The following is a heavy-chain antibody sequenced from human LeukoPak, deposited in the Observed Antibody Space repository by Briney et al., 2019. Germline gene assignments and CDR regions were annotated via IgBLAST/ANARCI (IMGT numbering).Heavy chain of an antibody. CDR1: GGSISSYY. CDR2: IYYSGST. Sequence: SETLSLTCTVSGGSISSYYWSWIRQPPGKGLEWIGYIYYSGSTNYNPSLKSRVTISVDTSKNQFSLRLSSVTAADTAVYYCARGPYDSSGYYYVWGQGTLVTVSS. J-gene: IGHJ4*02. CDR3: ARGPYDSSGYYYV. D-gene: IGHD3-22*01. V-gene: IGHV4-59*01.